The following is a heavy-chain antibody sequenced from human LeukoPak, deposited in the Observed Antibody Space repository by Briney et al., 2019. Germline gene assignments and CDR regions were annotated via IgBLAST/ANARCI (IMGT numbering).Heavy chain of an antibody. D-gene: IGHD2-15*01. Sequence: PGGSLRLSCAASGFTFSHYGMTWVRQAPGKGLEWVSAMSSSDDGRYYAASVRGRFTISRDTSRSTLYPQMNSLRAEDTAVFYCAKDKSKYCSGANCYGIDPWGQGTLVTVSS. CDR2: MSSSDDGR. V-gene: IGHV3-23*01. CDR1: GFTFSHYG. J-gene: IGHJ5*02. CDR3: AKDKSKYCSGANCYGIDP.